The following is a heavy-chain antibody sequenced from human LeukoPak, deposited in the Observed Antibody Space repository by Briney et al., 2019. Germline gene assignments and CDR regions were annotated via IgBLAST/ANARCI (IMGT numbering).Heavy chain of an antibody. CDR3: ARENYDILTGYRNFDY. J-gene: IGHJ4*02. V-gene: IGHV4-59*08. CDR1: GGSISSYY. Sequence: PSETLSLTCTVSGGSISSYYWSWIRQPPGKGLEWIGYIYYSGSTNYNPSLKSRVTISVDTSKNQFSLKLSSVTAADTAVYYYARENYDILTGYRNFDYWGQGTLVTVSS. D-gene: IGHD3-9*01. CDR2: IYYSGST.